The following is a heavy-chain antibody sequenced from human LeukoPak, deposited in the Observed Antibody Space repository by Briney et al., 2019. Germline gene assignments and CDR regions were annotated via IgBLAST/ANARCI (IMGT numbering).Heavy chain of an antibody. D-gene: IGHD3-22*01. V-gene: IGHV4-31*03. Sequence: PSETLSLTCTVSGGSISSGGYYWSWIRQHPGEGLEWIGYIYYSGSTYYNPSLKSRVTMSVDTSKNQFSLKLSSVTAADTAVYYCARGTYYFDTSGFPVYYMDVWGKGTTVTVSS. CDR1: GGSISSGGYY. CDR3: ARGTYYFDTSGFPVYYMDV. J-gene: IGHJ6*03. CDR2: IYYSGST.